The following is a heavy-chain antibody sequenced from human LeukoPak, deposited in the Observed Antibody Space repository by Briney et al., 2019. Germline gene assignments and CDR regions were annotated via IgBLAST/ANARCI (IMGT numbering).Heavy chain of an antibody. CDR2: INSHSSTI. Sequence: GGSLRLSCAASGFTFSGYSMNWLRQAPGKGLEWISYINSHSSTIYYADSLKGRFTISRDNSKNTLYLQMNSLRAEDTAVYYCAREKVERWLQRVGDFDYWGQRTLVTVSS. J-gene: IGHJ4*02. CDR1: GFTFSGYS. V-gene: IGHV3-48*01. CDR3: AREKVERWLQRVGDFDY. D-gene: IGHD5-24*01.